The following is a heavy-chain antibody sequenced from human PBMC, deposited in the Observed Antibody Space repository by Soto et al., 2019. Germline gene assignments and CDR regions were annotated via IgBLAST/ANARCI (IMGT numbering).Heavy chain of an antibody. CDR1: GGSISSDDYY. V-gene: IGHV4-31*03. D-gene: IGHD2-21*02. Sequence: QVQLQESGPGLVKPSQTLSLTCTVSGGSISSDDYYWSWVRHHPGKGLEWLGYIHYSGSTYYNPSLKRRVSNSLGTSKNQSSLERSPVSAADRAVYYCARYSFVYCGSVCYSAPFEQWGQGALVIVSS. CDR3: ARYSFVYCGSVCYSAPFEQ. J-gene: IGHJ4*02. CDR2: IHYSGST.